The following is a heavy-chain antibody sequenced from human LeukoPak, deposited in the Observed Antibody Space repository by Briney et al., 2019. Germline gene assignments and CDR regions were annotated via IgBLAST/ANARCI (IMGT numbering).Heavy chain of an antibody. CDR3: ARSVGYSCSGTTCFYMDV. CDR1: GYFISSGYH. CDR2: TYRSGST. D-gene: IGHD2-2*01. J-gene: IGHJ6*03. Sequence: PSETLSLTCAVSGYFISSGYHWGWIRRPPGKGLEWIATTYRSGSTYYNPSLKSRVTISVDTSKNQFSLSLSSVTAADMAVYYCARSVGYSCSGTTCFYMDVWGKGTTVIVSS. V-gene: IGHV4-38-2*01.